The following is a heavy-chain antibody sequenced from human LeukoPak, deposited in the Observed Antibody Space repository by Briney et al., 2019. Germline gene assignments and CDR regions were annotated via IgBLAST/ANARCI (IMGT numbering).Heavy chain of an antibody. Sequence: HTGGSLRLSCAASGFTFSSYDMHWVRQAPGKGLEWVAFMQYDGSNKYYAESVKGRFTISRDNSKNTLYLQMDSLRVDDTAVYFCARDSIRQQLYYFDYWGQGTLVTVSS. V-gene: IGHV3-30*02. CDR1: GFTFSSYD. D-gene: IGHD6-13*01. CDR3: ARDSIRQQLYYFDY. J-gene: IGHJ4*02. CDR2: MQYDGSNK.